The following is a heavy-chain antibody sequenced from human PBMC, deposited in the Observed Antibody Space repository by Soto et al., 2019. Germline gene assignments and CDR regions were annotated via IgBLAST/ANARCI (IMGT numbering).Heavy chain of an antibody. D-gene: IGHD3-22*01. CDR2: IYPGDSDT. V-gene: IGHV5-51*01. J-gene: IGHJ6*02. Sequence: PGESLKISCKGSGYSFTSYWIGWVRQMPGKGPEWMGIIYPGDSDTRYSPSFQGQVTISADKSISTAYLQWSSLKASDTAMYYCARGTYYYDSSGYSAHYYGMDVWGQGTTVTVSS. CDR3: ARGTYYYDSSGYSAHYYGMDV. CDR1: GYSFTSYW.